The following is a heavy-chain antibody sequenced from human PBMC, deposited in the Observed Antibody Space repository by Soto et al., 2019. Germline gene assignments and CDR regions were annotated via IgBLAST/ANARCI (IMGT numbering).Heavy chain of an antibody. V-gene: IGHV3-7*03. J-gene: IGHJ4*02. CDR1: GFTFSSYW. D-gene: IGHD3-22*01. Sequence: GGSLRLSCAASGFTFSSYWMSWVRQAPGKGLEWVANINQDGSEKYYVDSVKGRFTISRDNAKNSLYLQMNSLRVEDTAVYYCVRDRSGYPFDYWGQGTLVTV. CDR3: VRDRSGYPFDY. CDR2: INQDGSEK.